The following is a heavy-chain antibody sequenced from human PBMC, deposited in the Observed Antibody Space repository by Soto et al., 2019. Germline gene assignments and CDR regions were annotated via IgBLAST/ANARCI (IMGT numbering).Heavy chain of an antibody. V-gene: IGHV3-23*01. CDR1: GFTFSGYA. CDR2: ISNSGGST. CDR3: ARDQAGGLISHGYDH. Sequence: EVHLLQSGGDLVQPGGSLRLSCAASGFTFSGYAMSWVRQAPGKGLEWVSGISNSGGSTFYSDSVKGRFTISRDNSENTLYLQMNSLKDEDTAVYFCARDQAGGLISHGYDHWGQGSRVDVSA. D-gene: IGHD3-22*01. J-gene: IGHJ4*02.